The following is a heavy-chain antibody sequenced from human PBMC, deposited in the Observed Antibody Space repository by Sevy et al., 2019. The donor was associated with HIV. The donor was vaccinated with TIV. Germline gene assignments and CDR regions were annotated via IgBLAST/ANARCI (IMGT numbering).Heavy chain of an antibody. V-gene: IGHV3-23*01. CDR2: LSFGCGEI. CDR3: AREGCTKPHDY. Sequence: GGSLRLSCAASGSTFSKYSMSWVRQPPGKGLEWVSTLSFGCGEINYADSVKGRFTISRDDSKSSVYLQMNNLRPEDTAVYYCAREGCTKPHDYWGQGTLVTVSS. CDR1: GSTFSKYS. D-gene: IGHD2-8*01. J-gene: IGHJ4*02.